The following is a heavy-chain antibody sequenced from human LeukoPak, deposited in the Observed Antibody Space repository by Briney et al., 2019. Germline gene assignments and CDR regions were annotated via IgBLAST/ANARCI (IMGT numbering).Heavy chain of an antibody. J-gene: IGHJ5*02. CDR2: INPSGGST. D-gene: IGHD3-3*01. CDR3: ARGRSGLFDP. V-gene: IGHV1-46*01. Sequence: ASVKVSCKASGYTFTSYYMHWVLQAPGQGLEWMGIINPSGGSTSYAQKFQGRVTMTRDTSTSTVYMELSRLRSEDTAVHYGARGRSGLFDPWRQGTLVTDSP. CDR1: GYTFTSYY.